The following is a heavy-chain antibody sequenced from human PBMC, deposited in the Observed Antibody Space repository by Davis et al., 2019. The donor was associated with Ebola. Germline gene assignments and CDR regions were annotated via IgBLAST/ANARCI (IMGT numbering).Heavy chain of an antibody. V-gene: IGHV3-21*04. Sequence: PGGSLRLSCAASGFTFSNHNMNWVRQAPGKGLEWVSSITTRGTYKNYADSVKGRFTISRDNSKNTVLLQMSSLRAEDAAIYYCARDLGSSTDYWGQGNLVTVSS. CDR2: ITTRGTYK. J-gene: IGHJ4*02. CDR3: ARDLGSSTDY. D-gene: IGHD6-6*01. CDR1: GFTFSNHN.